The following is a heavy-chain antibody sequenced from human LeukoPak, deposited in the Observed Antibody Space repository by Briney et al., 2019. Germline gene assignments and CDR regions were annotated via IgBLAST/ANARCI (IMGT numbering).Heavy chain of an antibody. CDR3: ASGGAITMVRGVITYFDY. CDR1: GGSFSGYH. V-gene: IGHV4-34*01. Sequence: SETLSLTCAVYGGSFSGYHWSWIRQPPGKGLEWIGEINHSGSTNYNPSLKSRVTISVDTSKNQFSLKLSSVTAADTAVYYCASGGAITMVRGVITYFDYWGQGTLVTVSS. J-gene: IGHJ4*02. D-gene: IGHD3-10*01. CDR2: INHSGST.